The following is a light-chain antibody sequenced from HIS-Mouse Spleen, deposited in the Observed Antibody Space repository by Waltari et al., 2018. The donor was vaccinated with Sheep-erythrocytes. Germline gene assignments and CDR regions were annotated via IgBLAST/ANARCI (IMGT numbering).Light chain of an antibody. CDR1: SSDVGGYNY. CDR3: SSYAGSNNWV. CDR2: EVS. Sequence: QSALTQPPSASGSPGQSVTISCTGTSSDVGGYNYVSWYQQHPGKAPKLMIYEVSTRPCGLPDRFSGAKSGNTASLTVSGLQAEDEADYYCSSYAGSNNWVFGGGTKLTVL. V-gene: IGLV2-8*01. J-gene: IGLJ3*02.